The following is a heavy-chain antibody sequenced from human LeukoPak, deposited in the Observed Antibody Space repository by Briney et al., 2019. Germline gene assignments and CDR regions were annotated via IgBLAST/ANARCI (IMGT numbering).Heavy chain of an antibody. CDR2: IYTSGRT. J-gene: IGHJ3*02. Sequence: SSETLSLTCTVSVDSISSYYWSWIRQPAGKGLEWICRIYTSGRTNYNPSLKSRVTMSVDTSKNQFSLKLSSVTAADTAVYYCARRSGSYDAFDIWGQGTMVTVSS. CDR3: ARRSGSYDAFDI. V-gene: IGHV4-4*07. CDR1: VDSISSYY. D-gene: IGHD1-26*01.